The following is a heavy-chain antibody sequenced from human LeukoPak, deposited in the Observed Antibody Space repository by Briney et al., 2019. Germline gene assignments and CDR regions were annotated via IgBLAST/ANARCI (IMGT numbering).Heavy chain of an antibody. J-gene: IGHJ6*02. CDR2: IYSGGST. CDR1: GFTVSSNY. V-gene: IGHV3-66*01. CDR3: ARTLQYRSYYYGMDV. D-gene: IGHD4-11*01. Sequence: GGSLRLSCAASGFTVSSNYMSWVRQAPGKVLKWVSVIYSGGSTYYADSVKGRFTISRDNAKNTLYLQMNSLRAEDTAVYYCARTLQYRSYYYGMDVWGQGTTVTVSS.